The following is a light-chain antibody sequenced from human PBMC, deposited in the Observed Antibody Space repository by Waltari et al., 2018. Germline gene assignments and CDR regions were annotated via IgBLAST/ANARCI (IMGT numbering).Light chain of an antibody. V-gene: IGLV2-8*01. Sequence: QSALTQPPSASGSPGQSVTISCTGTSSDVGAYNYVSWYQQHPGKAPKLMISEVSKRPAGVPVLFSGSKSGNTASLTVSGLQSEDEADYYCSSYGGSNTVVFGGGTKLTVL. CDR2: EVS. J-gene: IGLJ2*01. CDR3: SSYGGSNTVV. CDR1: SSDVGAYNY.